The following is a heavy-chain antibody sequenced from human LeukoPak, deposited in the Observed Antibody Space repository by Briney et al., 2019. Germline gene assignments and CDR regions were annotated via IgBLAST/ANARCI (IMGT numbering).Heavy chain of an antibody. CDR3: VKGLDIVATITRTNDY. V-gene: IGHV3-64D*06. CDR1: GFTFSSYA. D-gene: IGHD5-12*01. CDR2: FSSNGGST. Sequence: GGSLSLFCCVCGFTFSSYAMHWVRQSRGKGVEYVSAFSSNGGSTYYADSVKGRFTISRDNSRNTLYLQMSSLRAEDTAVYYCVKGLDIVATITRTNDYWGQGTLVTVSS. J-gene: IGHJ4*02.